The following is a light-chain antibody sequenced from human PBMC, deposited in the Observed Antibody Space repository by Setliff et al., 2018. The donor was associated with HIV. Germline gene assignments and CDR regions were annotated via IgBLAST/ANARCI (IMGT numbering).Light chain of an antibody. Sequence: QSALTQPASVSGSPGQSITISCTGTSSDVGGYNYVSWYQQHPGKAPKLMIYDVSKRPSGVPDRFSGSKSGNTASLTLSGLQADDEADYYCCSYAGSYTFVFGGGTKVTV. CDR2: DVS. CDR1: SSDVGGYNY. CDR3: CSYAGSYTFV. V-gene: IGLV2-11*01. J-gene: IGLJ2*01.